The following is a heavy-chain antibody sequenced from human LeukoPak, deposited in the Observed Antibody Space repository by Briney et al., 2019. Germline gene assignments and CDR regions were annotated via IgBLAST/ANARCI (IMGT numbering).Heavy chain of an antibody. CDR3: ARDLEDWYFDL. CDR1: GFTFSSYS. V-gene: IGHV3-21*01. J-gene: IGHJ2*01. CDR2: ISSGSSYI. Sequence: PGGSLRLSCAASGFTFSSYSMNWVRQAPGKGLEWVSSISSGSSYIYYADSVKGRFTISRDNAKNSLYLQMNSLRAEDTAVYYCARDLEDWYFDLWGRGTLVTVSS. D-gene: IGHD5-24*01.